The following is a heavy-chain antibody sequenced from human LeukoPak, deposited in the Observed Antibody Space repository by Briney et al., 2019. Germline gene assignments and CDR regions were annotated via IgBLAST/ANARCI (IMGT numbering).Heavy chain of an antibody. V-gene: IGHV3-11*04. D-gene: IGHD6-19*01. CDR2: ISSSGSTI. CDR1: GFTFSDYY. Sequence: GGSLRLSCAAPGFTFSDYYMSWIRQAPGKGLEWVSYISSSGSTIYYADSVKGRFTISRDNAKNSLYLQMNSLRAEDTAVYYCTRDGESSGWYSACWGQGTLVTVSS. J-gene: IGHJ4*02. CDR3: TRDGESSGWYSAC.